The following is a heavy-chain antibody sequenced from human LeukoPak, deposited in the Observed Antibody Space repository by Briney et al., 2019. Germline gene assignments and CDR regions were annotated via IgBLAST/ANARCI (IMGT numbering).Heavy chain of an antibody. CDR2: IYYSGST. V-gene: IGHV4-59*08. CDR3: ARSIADYFDY. J-gene: IGHJ4*02. CDR1: GGSISSYY. D-gene: IGHD3-22*01. Sequence: SETLSLTCTVSGGSISSYYWSWIRQPPGKGLEWIGYIYYSGSTNYNPSLKSRVTISVDTSKNQLSLKLSSVTAADTAVYYCARSIADYFDYWGQGTLVTVSS.